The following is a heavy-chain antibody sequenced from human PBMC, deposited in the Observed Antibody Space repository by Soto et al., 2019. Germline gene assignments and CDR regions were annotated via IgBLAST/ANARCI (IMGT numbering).Heavy chain of an antibody. D-gene: IGHD4-17*01. J-gene: IGHJ4*02. CDR1: GGSISSYY. Sequence: QVQLQESGAGLVKPSETLSLTCTVSGGSISSYYWSWIRQPPGKGLEWIGYIYYSGSTNYNPSLKSRVTISVDTSKNQFSLKVCSVTAADTAVYYCARRYGRYFDYWGQGTLVTVSS. V-gene: IGHV4-59*08. CDR2: IYYSGST. CDR3: ARRYGRYFDY.